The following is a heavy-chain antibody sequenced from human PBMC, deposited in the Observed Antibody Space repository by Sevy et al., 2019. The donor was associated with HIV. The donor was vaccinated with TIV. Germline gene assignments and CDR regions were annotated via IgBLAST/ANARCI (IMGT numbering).Heavy chain of an antibody. CDR2: ISSSGSTI. D-gene: IGHD3-22*01. Sequence: GGSLRLSCAASGFTFSDYYMSWIRQAPGKGLEWVAYISSSGSTIYYADSVKGRFTISRDNAKNSLYLQMNSLRAEDTAVYYCARDVNDSSGPIDYWGQGTLVTVSS. CDR3: ARDVNDSSGPIDY. J-gene: IGHJ4*02. V-gene: IGHV3-11*01. CDR1: GFTFSDYY.